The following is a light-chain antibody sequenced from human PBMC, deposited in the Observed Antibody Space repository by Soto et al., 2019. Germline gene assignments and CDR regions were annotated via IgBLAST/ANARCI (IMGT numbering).Light chain of an antibody. CDR2: GAS. J-gene: IGKJ1*01. V-gene: IGKV3-20*01. Sequence: ELVLMQTEGKRSVYRGGGDIGGCRASQSVSSSYLAWYQQKPGQAPRLLIYGASSRATGIPDRFSGSGSGTDFTLTLRCLHPEEFAVYYCQQHRTAAPAFAQGTKVDIK. CDR1: QSVSSSY. CDR3: QQHRTAAPA.